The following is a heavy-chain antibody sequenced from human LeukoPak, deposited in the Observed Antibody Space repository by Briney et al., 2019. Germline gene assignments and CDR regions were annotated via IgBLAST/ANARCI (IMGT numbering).Heavy chain of an antibody. Sequence: SETLSLTCTVSGGSISSSSYHWGWIRQPPGKKLEWIGSIYFGGSTYYNPSLKSRVTISIDTSNNQFYLKLSSLTAADTAVYYCARRDDSSGYHKIFDYWGQGTLATVSS. J-gene: IGHJ4*02. V-gene: IGHV4-39*01. CDR3: ARRDDSSGYHKIFDY. D-gene: IGHD3-22*01. CDR2: IYFGGST. CDR1: GGSISSSSYH.